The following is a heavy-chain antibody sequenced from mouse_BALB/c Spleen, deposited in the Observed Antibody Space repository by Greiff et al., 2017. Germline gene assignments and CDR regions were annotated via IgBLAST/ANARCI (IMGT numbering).Heavy chain of an antibody. CDR3: ARQNYYGSSARYYAMDY. D-gene: IGHD1-1*01. CDR2: ISSGGGST. V-gene: IGHV5-12-1*01. J-gene: IGHJ4*01. Sequence: EVQVVESGGGLVKPGGSLKLSCAASGFAFSSYDMSWVRQTPEKRLEWVAYISSGGGSTYYPDTVKGRFTISRDNAKNTLYLQMSSLKSEDTAMYYCARQNYYGSSARYYAMDYWGQGTSVTVSS. CDR1: GFAFSSYD.